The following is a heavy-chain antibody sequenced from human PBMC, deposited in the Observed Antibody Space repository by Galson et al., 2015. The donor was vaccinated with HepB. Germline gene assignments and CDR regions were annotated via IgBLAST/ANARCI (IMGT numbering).Heavy chain of an antibody. CDR2: IDWDDDK. CDR3: ARILRVVAATPNYYYGMDV. CDR1: GFSLSTSGMC. D-gene: IGHD2-15*01. Sequence: LVKPTQTLTLTCTFSGFSLSTSGMCVGWIRQPPGKALEWLALIDWDDDKYYSTSLKTRLTISKDTSKNQVVLTMTNMDPVDTATYYCARILRVVAATPNYYYGMDVWGQGTTVTVSS. V-gene: IGHV2-70*01. J-gene: IGHJ6*02.